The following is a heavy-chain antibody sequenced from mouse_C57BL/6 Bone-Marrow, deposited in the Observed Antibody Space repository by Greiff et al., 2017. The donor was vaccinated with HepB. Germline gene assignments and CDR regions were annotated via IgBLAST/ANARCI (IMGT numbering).Heavy chain of an antibody. CDR2: IFPGSGST. J-gene: IGHJ2*01. CDR3: ARQGITTVVDY. CDR1: GYTFTSHW. V-gene: IGHV1-56*01. D-gene: IGHD1-1*01. Sequence: QVQLQQSGPELVRPGASVKISCKAPGYTFTSHWMQWVRQRPGQGLEWIGEIFPGSGSTYYNEKFKGKATLTVNKSSSTAYMELRSLTSEDSAVYYCARQGITTVVDYWGQGTTLTVSS.